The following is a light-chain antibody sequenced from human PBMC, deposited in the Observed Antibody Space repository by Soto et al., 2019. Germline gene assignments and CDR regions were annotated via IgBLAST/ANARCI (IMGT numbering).Light chain of an antibody. Sequence: QSALTQPASVSGSPGQSITISCTGTSSDVGGYDYVSWYQQHPLKAPKLIIYEVTNRPSGVSSRFSGSKSGNTASLTISGLHAEDEADYYCCSYTGSSGDVFGTGTKLTVL. CDR3: CSYTGSSGDV. J-gene: IGLJ1*01. CDR2: EVT. V-gene: IGLV2-14*01. CDR1: SSDVGGYDY.